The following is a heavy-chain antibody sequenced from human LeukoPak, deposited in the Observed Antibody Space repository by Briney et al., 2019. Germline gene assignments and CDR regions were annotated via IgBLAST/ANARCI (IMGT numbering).Heavy chain of an antibody. V-gene: IGHV1-69*01. Sequence: SVKVSCKASGGTFSSYAISWVRQAPGQGLEWMGGIIPIFGTANYAQKFQGRVTITADESTSTAYMELSSLRSEDTAVYYCAVLGYCSGGSCYSGEGGYYYYMDVWGKGTTVTISS. CDR2: IIPIFGTA. CDR3: AVLGYCSGGSCYSGEGGYYYYMDV. CDR1: GGTFSSYA. D-gene: IGHD2-15*01. J-gene: IGHJ6*03.